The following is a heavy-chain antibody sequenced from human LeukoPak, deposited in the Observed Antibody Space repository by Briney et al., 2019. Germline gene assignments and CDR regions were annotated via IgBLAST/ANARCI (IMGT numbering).Heavy chain of an antibody. D-gene: IGHD3-9*01. CDR1: GGSISSYY. CDR3: ARANYDIFTGYPLPIFDY. Sequence: SETLSLTCTVSGGSISSYYWSWIRQPAGKGLEWIGRIYTSGSTNYNPSLKSRVTMSVDTSKNQFSLKLSSVTAADTAVYYCARANYDIFTGYPLPIFDYWGQGTLVTVSS. CDR2: IYTSGST. J-gene: IGHJ4*02. V-gene: IGHV4-4*07.